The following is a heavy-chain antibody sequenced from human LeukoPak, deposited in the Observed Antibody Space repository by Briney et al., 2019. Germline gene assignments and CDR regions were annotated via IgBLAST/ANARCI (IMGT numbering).Heavy chain of an antibody. CDR2: IPYDGSDK. CDR1: GFTVSSNS. J-gene: IGHJ3*02. CDR3: AREALEWSPPDI. V-gene: IGHV3-30*04. Sequence: PGGSLRLSCTVSGFTVSSNSMSWVRQAPGKGLEWVTFIPYDGSDKYYADSVKGRFTISRDNSKNTLYLQMNNMRTEDTAVYYCAREALEWSPPDIWGQGTTVTVSS. D-gene: IGHD3-3*01.